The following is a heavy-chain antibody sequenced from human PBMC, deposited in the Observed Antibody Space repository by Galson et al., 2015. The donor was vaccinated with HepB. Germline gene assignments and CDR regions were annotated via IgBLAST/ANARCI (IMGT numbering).Heavy chain of an antibody. CDR3: AALAADYDDSSGYFFDY. CDR2: ISYDGGNK. CDR1: GFTFNSYG. Sequence: SLRLSCAASGFTFNSYGMHWVRQAPGKGLEWVTVISYDGGNKYYADSVKGRFTISRDNSKNTLYLQMNNVRAEDTAVYYCAALAADYDDSSGYFFDYWGQGTLVTVSS. V-gene: IGHV3-30*03. J-gene: IGHJ4*02. D-gene: IGHD3-22*01.